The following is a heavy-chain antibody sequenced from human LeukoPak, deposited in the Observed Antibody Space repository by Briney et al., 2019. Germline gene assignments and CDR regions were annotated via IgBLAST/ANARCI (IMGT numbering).Heavy chain of an antibody. D-gene: IGHD3-16*01. Sequence: SVKVSCKVSGGTFNTYAISWVRQAPGQGLEWMGGIIPVFGTPDYAQKFQDRVTITADRSTKTVYMELSSLQAEDTAFYYCARNWGLQYPPHYFFDYWGQGTLVTVSS. J-gene: IGHJ4*02. CDR2: IIPVFGTP. CDR3: ARNWGLQYPPHYFFDY. V-gene: IGHV1-69*06. CDR1: GGTFNTYA.